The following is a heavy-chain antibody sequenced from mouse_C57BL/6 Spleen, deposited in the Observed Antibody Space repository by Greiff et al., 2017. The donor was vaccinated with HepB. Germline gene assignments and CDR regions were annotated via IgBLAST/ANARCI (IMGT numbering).Heavy chain of an antibody. D-gene: IGHD1-1*01. CDR1: GYTFTSYW. Sequence: VQLQQPGAELVKPGASVKLSCKASGYTFTSYWMHWVKQRPGQGLEWIGMIHPNSGSTNYNEKFKSKATLTVDKSSSTAYMQLSSLTSEDSAVYYCARDDYYGTPWYFDYWGQGTTRTVSS. CDR3: ARDDYYGTPWYFDY. CDR2: IHPNSGST. J-gene: IGHJ2*01. V-gene: IGHV1-64*01.